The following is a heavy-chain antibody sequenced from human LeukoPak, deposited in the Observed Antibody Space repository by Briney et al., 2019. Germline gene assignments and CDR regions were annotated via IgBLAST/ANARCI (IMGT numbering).Heavy chain of an antibody. D-gene: IGHD1-20*01. J-gene: IGHJ4*02. CDR1: GDSISSGNYY. Sequence: PSETLSLTCTVSGDSISSGNYYWSWIRQPAGKGLEWIGRLYSSGSTHYNPSLKSRATISVDASKNQFSLKVTSVTAADTAVYYCARFPYNRNDGWGGLGSPDWGQGTLVTVSS. CDR2: LYSSGST. CDR3: ARFPYNRNDGWGGLGSPD. V-gene: IGHV4-61*02.